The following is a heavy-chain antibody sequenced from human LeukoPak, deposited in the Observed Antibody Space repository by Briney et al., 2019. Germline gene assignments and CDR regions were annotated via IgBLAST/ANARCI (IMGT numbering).Heavy chain of an antibody. V-gene: IGHV3-73*01. J-gene: IGHJ4*02. CDR1: GFTFSGSA. CDR3: TTRMAYGDYAHHLDY. Sequence: GGSLRLSCAASGFTFSGSAMHWVRQASGKGLEWVGRIRSKANSYATAYAASVKGRFTISRDDSKNTAYLQMNSLKTEDTAVCYCTTRMAYGDYAHHLDYWGQGTLVTVSS. CDR2: IRSKANSYAT. D-gene: IGHD4-17*01.